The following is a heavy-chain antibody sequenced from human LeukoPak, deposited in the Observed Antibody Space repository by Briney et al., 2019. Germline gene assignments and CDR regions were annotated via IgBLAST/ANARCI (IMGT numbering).Heavy chain of an antibody. CDR2: IYYSGST. V-gene: IGHV4-59*06. CDR3: AKGLPHVNFDY. Sequence: SETLSLTCTVSGGSISSYYWSWIRQHPGKGLEWIGYIYYSGSTYYNPSLKSRVTISVDTSKNQFSLKLSSVTAADTAVYYCAKGLPHVNFDYWGQGTLVTVSS. J-gene: IGHJ4*02. D-gene: IGHD3-16*01. CDR1: GGSISSYY.